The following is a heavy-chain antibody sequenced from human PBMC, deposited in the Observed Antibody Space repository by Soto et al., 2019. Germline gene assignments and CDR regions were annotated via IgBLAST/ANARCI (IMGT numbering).Heavy chain of an antibody. CDR3: ARDTYSTSTYYYYGMDV. V-gene: IGHV1-69*12. Sequence: QVQLVQSGAEVKKPESSVKVSCKASGGTFSRHAISWVRQAPGQGLEWMGGIIPMFGTADYAQKFQGRVTMTADESMTAAYLGVSRLRSEETAVYYCARDTYSTSTYYYYGMDVWGQGTTVTVSS. J-gene: IGHJ6*02. D-gene: IGHD6-13*01. CDR1: GGTFSRHA. CDR2: IIPMFGTA.